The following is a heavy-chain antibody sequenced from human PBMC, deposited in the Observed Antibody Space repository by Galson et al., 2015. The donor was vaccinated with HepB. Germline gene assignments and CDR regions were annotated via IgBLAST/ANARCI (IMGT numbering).Heavy chain of an antibody. D-gene: IGHD4-11*01. J-gene: IGHJ4*02. CDR3: ARDLSTSNYGNYAY. CDR1: GFTFSSYS. V-gene: IGHV3-21*05. CDR2: ISGSSSYI. Sequence: SLRLSCAGSGFTFSSYSMNWVRQAPGKGLEWVSCISGSSSYIYYADSVKGRFTISRDNAKNSLYLQMNSLRAEDTALYYCARDLSTSNYGNYAYWGQGTLVTVSS.